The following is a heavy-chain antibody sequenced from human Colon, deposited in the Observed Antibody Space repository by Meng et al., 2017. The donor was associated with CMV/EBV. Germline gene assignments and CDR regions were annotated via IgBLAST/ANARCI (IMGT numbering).Heavy chain of an antibody. Sequence: GESLKISCTGSAFIFSDYYIDWVRQVPGKGLEWVGRTANKADGYLTEYATSVKGRFTFSRDDSKNSLFLQMNSLKSDDTALYYCNRGHSGVDIYAFDIWGQGIMVTVSS. CDR3: NRGHSGVDIYAFDI. J-gene: IGHJ3*02. D-gene: IGHD1-26*01. CDR2: TANKADGYLT. V-gene: IGHV3-72*01. CDR1: AFIFSDYY.